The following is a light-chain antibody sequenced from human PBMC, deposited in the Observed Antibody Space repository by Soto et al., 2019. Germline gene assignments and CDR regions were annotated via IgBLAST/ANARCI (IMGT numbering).Light chain of an antibody. Sequence: QSALTQPASVSGSPGQSINISCTGTSTGVGSYDLVSWYQLHPGKAPKLVIYEANKRPSGISGRFSVSKSGNTASLTISGLQAEDEAHYYCGSYARGRIWGFGGGTKRTVL. CDR1: STGVGSYDL. CDR3: GSYARGRIWG. V-gene: IGLV2-23*01. J-gene: IGLJ3*02. CDR2: EAN.